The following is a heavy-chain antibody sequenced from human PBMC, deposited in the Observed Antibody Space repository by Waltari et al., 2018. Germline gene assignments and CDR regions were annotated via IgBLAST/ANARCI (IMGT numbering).Heavy chain of an antibody. CDR3: ARDDVDSSAFGGF. D-gene: IGHD3-16*01. CDR2: ISGYNDDA. J-gene: IGHJ4*02. CDR1: GYIFSNYG. V-gene: IGHV1-18*01. Sequence: QLVQSGAEVKKPGGSVKVSCKGSGYIFSNYGVTWVRQAPGQGLEWMGWISGYNDDAKYEEKFECRVTMTRDTSTSTAYMEIRGLRSDDTAVYFCARDDVDSSAFGGFWGQGTQVTVSS.